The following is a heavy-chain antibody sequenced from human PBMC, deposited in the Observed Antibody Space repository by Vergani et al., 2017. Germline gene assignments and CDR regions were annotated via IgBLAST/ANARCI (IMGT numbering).Heavy chain of an antibody. CDR2: ISWNSGSI. CDR1: GFTFDDYA. CDR3: ARDRQGVVVAAHDY. V-gene: IGHV3-9*01. Sequence: EVQLVESGGGLVQPGRSLRLSCAASGFTFDDYAMHWVRQAPGKGLEWVSGISWNSGSIGYADSVKGRFTISRDNAKNSLYLQMNSLRAEDTALYYCARDRQGVVVAAHDYWGQGTLVTVSS. D-gene: IGHD2-15*01. J-gene: IGHJ4*02.